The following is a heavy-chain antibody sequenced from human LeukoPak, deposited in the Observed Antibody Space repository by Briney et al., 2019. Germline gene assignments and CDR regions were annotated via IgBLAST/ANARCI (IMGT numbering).Heavy chain of an antibody. CDR2: ISAYNGYA. J-gene: IGHJ1*01. CDR1: GYTFTNYG. V-gene: IGHV1-18*01. Sequence: ASVKVSCKTSGYTFTNYGVSWVRQAPGQGLEWMGWISAYNGYANYAQKLQVRVTMTTDTSTSTAYMELRSLTSDDTAVYYCARDKAVTTELTQYFQHWGQGTLVTVSS. CDR3: ARDKAVTTELTQYFQH. D-gene: IGHD4-11*01.